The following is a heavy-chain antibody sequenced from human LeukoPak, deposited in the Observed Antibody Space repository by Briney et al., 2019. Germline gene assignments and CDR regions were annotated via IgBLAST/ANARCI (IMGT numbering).Heavy chain of an antibody. D-gene: IGHD1-1*01. CDR2: ISYDGSNK. CDR1: GFTFSSYV. V-gene: IGHV3-30*18. CDR3: AKGMTTYYYYGMDV. J-gene: IGHJ6*02. Sequence: PGGSLRLSCAASGFTFSSYVMHWVRQAPGKGLEWVAVISYDGSNKYYADSVKGRFTISRDNSKNTLYLQMNSLRAEDTAVYYCAKGMTTYYYYGMDVWGQGTTVIVSS.